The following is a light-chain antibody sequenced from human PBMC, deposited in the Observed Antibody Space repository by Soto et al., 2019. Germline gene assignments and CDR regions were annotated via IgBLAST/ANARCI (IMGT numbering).Light chain of an antibody. CDR3: QQYNTYST. Sequence: DIQMTQSPSSLSASVGDRVTITCRASQGISTWLAWYQQKPGKAPKLLIYTASRLQTGVPPRFSGSGSGTEFTLTISSLQPDDFATYYCQQYNTYSTFGQGTRLEIK. V-gene: IGKV1D-16*01. CDR2: TAS. J-gene: IGKJ5*01. CDR1: QGISTW.